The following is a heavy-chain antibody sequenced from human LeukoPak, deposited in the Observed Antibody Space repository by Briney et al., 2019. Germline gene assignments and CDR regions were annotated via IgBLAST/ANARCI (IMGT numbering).Heavy chain of an antibody. V-gene: IGHV4-4*07. Sequence: SETLSLTCTVPGDSISGYYWTWIRQPADKGLEWIGRIYSDGSTSYNPSLKSRITMSLDTSKNQFSLKLNSMTAADTAVYYCARDSSGWPSLDHWGQGTLVTVSS. CDR2: IYSDGST. CDR3: ARDSSGWPSLDH. D-gene: IGHD6-19*01. J-gene: IGHJ4*02. CDR1: GDSISGYY.